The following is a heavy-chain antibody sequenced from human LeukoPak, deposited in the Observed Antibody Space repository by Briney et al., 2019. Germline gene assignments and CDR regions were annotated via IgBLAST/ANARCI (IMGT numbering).Heavy chain of an antibody. CDR2: ISYDGSNE. V-gene: IGHV3-30*18. J-gene: IGHJ4*02. CDR3: AKPGSSGWLYYFDY. Sequence: PGRSLRLSCVGSGYTFSSYAMHWVRQAPGKGLEWVALISYDGSNEYYADSVKGRFTISRDNSKNTLYLQMNSLRAEDTAVYYCAKPGSSGWLYYFDYWGQGTQVTVSS. D-gene: IGHD6-19*01. CDR1: GYTFSSYA.